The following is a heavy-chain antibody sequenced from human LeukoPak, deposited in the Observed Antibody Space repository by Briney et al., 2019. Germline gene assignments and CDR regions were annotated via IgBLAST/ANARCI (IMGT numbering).Heavy chain of an antibody. J-gene: IGHJ4*02. Sequence: HPGGSLSLFCAASGSTVRSNYMSWVRQARGRGLEWVSVIYSGGRTYYADSVKGRFTISRDNTKKTLYLQMNSLRAEDTAVYYCAKLESLEPYYYFEYWGQGTLVTVSS. CDR2: IYSGGRT. CDR1: GSTVRSNY. V-gene: IGHV3-53*01. D-gene: IGHD1-1*01. CDR3: AKLESLEPYYYFEY.